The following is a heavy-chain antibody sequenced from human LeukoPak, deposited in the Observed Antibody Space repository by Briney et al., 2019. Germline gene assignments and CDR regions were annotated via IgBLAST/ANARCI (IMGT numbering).Heavy chain of an antibody. CDR1: GFTFSSYW. Sequence: GGPLRLSCAASGFTFSSYWKRWVRQAPGKGLEWVANIKQDGSEKYYVDSVKGRFTISRDNAKNSLYLQMNSLRAEDTAVYYCARVLWSGEGFDPWGQGTLVTVSS. J-gene: IGHJ5*02. D-gene: IGHD3-10*01. CDR2: IKQDGSEK. CDR3: ARVLWSGEGFDP. V-gene: IGHV3-7*03.